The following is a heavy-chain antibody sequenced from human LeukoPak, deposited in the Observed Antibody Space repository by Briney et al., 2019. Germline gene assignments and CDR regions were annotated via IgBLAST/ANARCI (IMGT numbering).Heavy chain of an antibody. J-gene: IGHJ3*02. CDR1: GGSTSSGGYS. CDR2: IYHSGST. D-gene: IGHD4-17*01. Sequence: PSQTLSLTCAVSGGSTSSGGYSWSWIRQPPGKGLEWIGYIYHSGSTYYNPSLKSRVTISVDRSKNQFSLKLSSVTAADTAVYYCARGQRNDHYGDYVRAFDIWGQGTMVTVSS. CDR3: ARGQRNDHYGDYVRAFDI. V-gene: IGHV4-30-2*01.